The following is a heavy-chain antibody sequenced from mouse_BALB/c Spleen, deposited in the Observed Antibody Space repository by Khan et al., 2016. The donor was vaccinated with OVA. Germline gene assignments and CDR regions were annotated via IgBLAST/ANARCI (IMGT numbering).Heavy chain of an antibody. J-gene: IGHJ4*01. CDR3: ARILGIYAMDY. CDR2: ISSGSNTI. Sequence: EVELVESGGGLVQPGGSRKLSCAASGFTFSSFGMFWIRQAPEKGLEWVAYISSGSNTIYYADTVKGRFTISRDTPKNTLFLQMTSLRSEDTAMYYWARILGIYAMDYWGQGTSVTVSS. V-gene: IGHV5-17*02. CDR1: GFTFSSFG. D-gene: IGHD1-1*02.